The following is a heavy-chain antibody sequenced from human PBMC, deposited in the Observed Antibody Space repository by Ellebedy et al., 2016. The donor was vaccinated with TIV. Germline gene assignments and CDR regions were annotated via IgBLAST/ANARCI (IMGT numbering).Heavy chain of an antibody. Sequence: GESLKISCAASGFTSSSYYMIWVRQAPGKGLEWVSCISGSGGMRDHADSVKGRFTISRDYAKNSLYLQLNSLRAEDTAVYYCARRSRGPPYYFDYWGEGTLVTVSS. CDR1: GFTSSSYY. V-gene: IGHV3-48*03. CDR3: ARRSRGPPYYFDY. CDR2: ISGSGGMR. J-gene: IGHJ4*02.